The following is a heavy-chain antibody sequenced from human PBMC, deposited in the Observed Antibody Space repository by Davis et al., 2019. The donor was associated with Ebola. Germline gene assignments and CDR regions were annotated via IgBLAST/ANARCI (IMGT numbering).Heavy chain of an antibody. J-gene: IGHJ6*02. CDR1: GFTFSSYA. V-gene: IGHV3-30-3*01. CDR2: ISYDGSNK. D-gene: IGHD2-15*01. Sequence: GGSLRLSCAASGFTFSSYAMHWVRQAPGKGLEWVAVISYDGSNKYYADSVKGRFTISRDNSENTLYLQMNSLRADDTAVYYCAKALGSGTYNAVDVWGQGTTVTVSS. CDR3: AKALGSGTYNAVDV.